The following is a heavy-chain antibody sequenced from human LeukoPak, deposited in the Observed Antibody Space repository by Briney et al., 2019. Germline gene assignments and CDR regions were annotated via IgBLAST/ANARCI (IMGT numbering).Heavy chain of an antibody. J-gene: IGHJ4*02. CDR1: GFTFSSYE. Sequence: GGSLRLSCAASGFTFSSYEMNWVRQAPGEGLEWVSYISSSGSTIYYADSVKGRFTISRGNAKNSLYLQMNSLRAEDTAVYYCARAGLGEFDYWGQGTLVTVSS. V-gene: IGHV3-48*03. CDR2: ISSSGSTI. D-gene: IGHD3-10*01. CDR3: ARAGLGEFDY.